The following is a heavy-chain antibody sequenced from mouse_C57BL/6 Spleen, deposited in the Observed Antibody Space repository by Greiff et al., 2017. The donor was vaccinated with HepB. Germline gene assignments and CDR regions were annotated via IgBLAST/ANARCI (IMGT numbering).Heavy chain of an antibody. J-gene: IGHJ4*01. CDR2: INPSNGGT. CDR3: ARALYSNYKDYYAMDY. V-gene: IGHV1-53*01. D-gene: IGHD2-5*01. Sequence: QVQLQQPGTELVKPGASVKLSCKASGYTFTSYWMHWVKQRPGQGLEWIGNINPSNGGTNYNEKFKSKATLTVDKSSSTAYMQLSSLTSEDSAVYYCARALYSNYKDYYAMDYWGQGTSVTVSS. CDR1: GYTFTSYW.